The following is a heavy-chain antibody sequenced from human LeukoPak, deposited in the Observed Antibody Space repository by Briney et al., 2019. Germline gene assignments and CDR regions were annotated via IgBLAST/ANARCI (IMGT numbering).Heavy chain of an antibody. CDR1: GFTFSSYW. J-gene: IGHJ4*02. CDR3: ARRAGDYSHPYDY. V-gene: IGHV3-7*03. Sequence: GGSLRLSCAASGFTFSSYWMGWVRQAPGKGLEWVANIKQDGSEKYYVDSVKGRFTISRDNAKNSLYLQMNSLRAEDTAVYYCARRAGDYSHPYDYWGQGTLVTVS. D-gene: IGHD3-22*01. CDR2: IKQDGSEK.